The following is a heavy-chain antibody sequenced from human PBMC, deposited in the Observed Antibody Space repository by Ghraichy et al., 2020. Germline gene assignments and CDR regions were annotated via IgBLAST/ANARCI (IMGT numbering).Heavy chain of an antibody. V-gene: IGHV4-31*03. CDR1: GGSVSSGAHY. J-gene: IGHJ4*02. CDR2: IYYSGGT. CDR3: AISLGYCSSTSCYTAHPFDY. D-gene: IGHD2-2*02. Sequence: SLTCTVSGGSVSSGAHYWNWLRQHPGKGLEWIGYIYYSGGTYYNPSLKSRVTISVDTSKNQFSLKLSSVTAADTAVYYCAISLGYCSSTSCYTAHPFDYWGQGTLVTVSS.